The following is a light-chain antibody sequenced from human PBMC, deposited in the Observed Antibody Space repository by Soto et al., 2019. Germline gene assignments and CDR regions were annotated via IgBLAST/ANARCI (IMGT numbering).Light chain of an antibody. CDR2: GAS. Sequence: EVVMTQSPANLSVSPGVGATLSCWASQPVSDKLAWYQQKPGQAPRLLIYGASSRATGIPARFSGSGSGAEFTLTISSLQSEDFALYYCQQYHSWPPITFGQGTRLEIK. CDR1: QPVSDK. J-gene: IGKJ5*01. V-gene: IGKV3D-15*01. CDR3: QQYHSWPPIT.